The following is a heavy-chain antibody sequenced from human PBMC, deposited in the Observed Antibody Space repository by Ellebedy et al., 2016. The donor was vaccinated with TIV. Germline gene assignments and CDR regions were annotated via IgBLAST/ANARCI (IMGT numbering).Heavy chain of an antibody. V-gene: IGHV3-23*01. CDR1: GFTFSEYY. CDR3: ARESPDGVANN. CDR2: IGPGGYDT. J-gene: IGHJ4*02. Sequence: GESLKISXEASGFTFSEYYMTWIRQAPGKGLEWVSAIGPGGYDTYYADSVRGRFTISRDNSKNTLYLQMNSLKAADTAVYYCARESPDGVANNWGRGALVTVSS. D-gene: IGHD5-24*01.